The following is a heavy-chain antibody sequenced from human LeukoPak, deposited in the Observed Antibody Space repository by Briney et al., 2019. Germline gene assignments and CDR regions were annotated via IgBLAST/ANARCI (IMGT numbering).Heavy chain of an antibody. D-gene: IGHD2-21*02. CDR2: IYYSGST. J-gene: IGHJ4*02. CDR3: ARAAYCGGDCYLFDY. V-gene: IGHV4-39*01. Sequence: KPSETLSLTCTVSXYSIYSSNYYWGWIRQPPGKGLEWIGSIYYSGSTYYNSSLKSRVTISVDTSKNQFSLKLSSLTAADTAVYYCARAAYCGGDCYLFDYWGQGTLVTVSS. CDR1: XYSIYSSNYY.